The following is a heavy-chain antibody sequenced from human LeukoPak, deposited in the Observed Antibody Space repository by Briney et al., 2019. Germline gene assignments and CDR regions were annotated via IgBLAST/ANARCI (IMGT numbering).Heavy chain of an antibody. CDR1: GLTFMNYG. J-gene: IGHJ2*01. CDR3: VVILVPGGVWHFDL. CDR2: TYSGGGNTK. V-gene: IGHV3-33*03. Sequence: GGSLRLSCVASGLTFMNYGFHWVRQAPGKGLEWVAITYSGGGNTKYYAESLKDRFTISRDDSKDTVYLQMNSLRVEDTAVYYCVVILVPGGVWHFDLWGRGTLVTVSS. D-gene: IGHD2-2*01.